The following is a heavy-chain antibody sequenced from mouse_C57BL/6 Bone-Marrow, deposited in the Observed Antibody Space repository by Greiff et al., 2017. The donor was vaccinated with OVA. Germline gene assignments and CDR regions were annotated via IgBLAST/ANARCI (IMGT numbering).Heavy chain of an antibody. CDR1: GYSITSGYD. CDR3: ARGPSYSYGSSPFDY. Sequence: EVKLMESGPGMVKPSQSLSLTCTVTGYSITSGYDWHWIRHFPGNKLEWMGYISYSGSTNYNPSLKSRISITHDTSKNHFFLKLNSVTTEDTATYYCARGPSYSYGSSPFDYWGQGTTLTVSS. J-gene: IGHJ2*01. CDR2: ISYSGST. V-gene: IGHV3-1*01. D-gene: IGHD1-1*01.